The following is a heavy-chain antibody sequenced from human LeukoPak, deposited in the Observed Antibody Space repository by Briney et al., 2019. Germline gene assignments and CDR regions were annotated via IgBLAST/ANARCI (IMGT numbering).Heavy chain of an antibody. CDR2: ISGSGGST. CDR1: GFTFSSYG. Sequence: PGGSLRLSCAASGFTFSSYGMNWVRQAPGKGLEWVSAISGSGGSTYYADSVKGRFTISRDKSKNTLYLQMNSLRAEDTAVYYCAKDWNGDSLGSFDYWGQGTLVTVSS. CDR3: AKDWNGDSLGSFDY. J-gene: IGHJ4*02. V-gene: IGHV3-23*01. D-gene: IGHD4-17*01.